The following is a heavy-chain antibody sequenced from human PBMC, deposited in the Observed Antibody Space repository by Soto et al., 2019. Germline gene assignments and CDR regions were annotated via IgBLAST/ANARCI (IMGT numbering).Heavy chain of an antibody. Sequence: PSETLSLTCTVSGGSISSGGYYWSWIRQHPGKGLEWIGYIYYSGSTYYNPSLKSRVTISVDTSKNQFSLKLSSVTVADTAVYYCARDVHYYDSSGNNWFDPWGQGTLVTVSS. V-gene: IGHV4-31*03. CDR2: IYYSGST. D-gene: IGHD3-22*01. CDR1: GGSISSGGYY. CDR3: ARDVHYYDSSGNNWFDP. J-gene: IGHJ5*02.